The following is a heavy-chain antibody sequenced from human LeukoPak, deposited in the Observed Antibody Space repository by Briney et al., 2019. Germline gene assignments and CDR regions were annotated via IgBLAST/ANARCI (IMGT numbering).Heavy chain of an antibody. CDR2: IISSSNTI. CDR1: GFTFSTHS. CDR3: ARAVGHGSGSPRMDV. V-gene: IGHV3-48*01. J-gene: IGHJ6*04. D-gene: IGHD3-10*01. Sequence: GGSLRLSSAVSGFTFSTHSMNWVRQAPGKGLEWVSYIISSSNTIYYADSVKGRFTISRDNAKNSLYLQMNSLRAEDTAVYYCARAVGHGSGSPRMDVWGKGTTVTVSS.